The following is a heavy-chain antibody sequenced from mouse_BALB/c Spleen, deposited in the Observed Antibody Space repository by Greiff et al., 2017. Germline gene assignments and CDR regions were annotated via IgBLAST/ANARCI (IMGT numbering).Heavy chain of an antibody. CDR1: GFTFSSFG. J-gene: IGHJ4*01. CDR3: ARPYRYAMDY. CDR2: ISSGSSTI. D-gene: IGHD2-14*01. V-gene: IGHV5-17*02. Sequence: EVKLTESGGGLVQPGGSRKLSCAASGFTFSSFGMHWVRQAPEKGLEWVAYISSGSSTIYYADTVKGRFTISRDNPKNTLFLQMTSLRSEDTAMYYCARPYRYAMDYWGQGTSVTVSS.